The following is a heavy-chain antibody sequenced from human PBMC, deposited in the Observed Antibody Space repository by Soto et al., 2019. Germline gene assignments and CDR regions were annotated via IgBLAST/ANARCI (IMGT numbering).Heavy chain of an antibody. CDR1: GYSFSDYF. J-gene: IGHJ6*02. CDR2: INPKTAAT. Sequence: QVQLVQSGAEVKKSGASVKVSCKPSGYSFSDYFIQWVRQAPGQGLEWVAWINPKTAATNYAKKFQGRGSLTWDTSSTTAYMEMTRLRPDDTAVYYCARIKWGLNYYNGMDVWGQGNTVSVSS. V-gene: IGHV1-2*02. CDR3: ARIKWGLNYYNGMDV. D-gene: IGHD1-26*01.